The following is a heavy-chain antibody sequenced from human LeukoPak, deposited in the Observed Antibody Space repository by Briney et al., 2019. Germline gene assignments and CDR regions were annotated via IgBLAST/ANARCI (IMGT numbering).Heavy chain of an antibody. CDR1: GGSFSGYY. J-gene: IGHJ6*03. Sequence: SETLSLTCAVYGGSFSGYYWSWIRQPPGKGLEWIGEINHSGSTNYNPSLKSRVTISVDTSKNQFSLKLSYVTAADTAVYYCAREGLRFLEWLSSDYYMDVWGKGTTVTVSS. CDR2: INHSGST. D-gene: IGHD3-3*01. CDR3: AREGLRFLEWLSSDYYMDV. V-gene: IGHV4-34*01.